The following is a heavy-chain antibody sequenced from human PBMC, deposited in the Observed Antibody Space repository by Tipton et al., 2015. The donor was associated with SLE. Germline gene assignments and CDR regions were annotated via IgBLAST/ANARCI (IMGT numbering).Heavy chain of an antibody. CDR3: ACNNHL. CDR1: GGSISSGSYY. V-gene: IGHV4-61*09. D-gene: IGHD1-14*01. J-gene: IGHJ6*02. CDR2: IYTSGST. Sequence: TLSLTCTVSGGSISSGSYYWSWIRQPAGKGLEWIGHIYTSGSTNYNPSLKSRVTISVDTSKNQFSLKLSSVTAADTAVYYCACNNHLWGQGTTVTVSS.